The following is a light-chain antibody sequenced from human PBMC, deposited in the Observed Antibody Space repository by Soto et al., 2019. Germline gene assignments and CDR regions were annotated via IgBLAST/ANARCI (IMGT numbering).Light chain of an antibody. J-gene: IGKJ1*01. Sequence: PLTQSPSSLSASVGDIFTITCGSSQGIGSDLAWYQQTPGRAQKLLIFGASTSQSGVPSRFSGSGSGTDFTLTVISLQPEDFATYFCQKLNAYPPWTFGQGTKVDIK. CDR3: QKLNAYPPWT. V-gene: IGKV1-9*01. CDR2: GAS. CDR1: QGIGSD.